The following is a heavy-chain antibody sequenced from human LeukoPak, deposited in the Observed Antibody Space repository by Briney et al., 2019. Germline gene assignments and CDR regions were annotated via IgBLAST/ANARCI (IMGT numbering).Heavy chain of an antibody. Sequence: SETLSLTCTVSGGSISSSSYYWGWIRQPPGKGLEWIGSIYYSGSTYYNPSLKSRVTISVDTSKNQFSLKLSSVTAADTAVYYCARHRGGGIVVVPAAPFDYWGQGTLVTVSS. CDR1: GGSISSSSYY. V-gene: IGHV4-39*01. J-gene: IGHJ4*02. CDR2: IYYSGST. CDR3: ARHRGGGIVVVPAAPFDY. D-gene: IGHD2-2*01.